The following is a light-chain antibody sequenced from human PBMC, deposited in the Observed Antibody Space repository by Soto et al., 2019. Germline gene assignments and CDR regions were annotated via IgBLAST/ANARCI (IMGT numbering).Light chain of an antibody. CDR2: GAS. V-gene: IGKV3-20*01. CDR3: QLYGRSWWR. Sequence: EIVLTQSPGTLSLSPGERATLSCRTSQSVSSSYLAWYQQKPGQAPRLLIYGASSWATGIPDRFSGSGSGTDFTLNSSRLEPEAFAGYCCQLYGRSWWRYGQVTKVESK. CDR1: QSVSSSY. J-gene: IGKJ1*01.